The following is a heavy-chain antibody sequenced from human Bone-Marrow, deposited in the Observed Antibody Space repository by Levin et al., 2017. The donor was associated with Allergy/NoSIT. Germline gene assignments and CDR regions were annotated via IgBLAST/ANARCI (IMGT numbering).Heavy chain of an antibody. Sequence: SCAASGFSFSSYRMNWIRQAPGKGLEWVSSIYSDSSHIYYADSVKGRFTIARDDAKSSLYLQMNSLRAEDTAVYYCARDAPYELQHFDVWGQGTMVTVSS. J-gene: IGHJ3*01. CDR3: ARDAPYELQHFDV. V-gene: IGHV3-21*01. D-gene: IGHD3-16*01. CDR2: IYSDSSHI. CDR1: GFSFSSYR.